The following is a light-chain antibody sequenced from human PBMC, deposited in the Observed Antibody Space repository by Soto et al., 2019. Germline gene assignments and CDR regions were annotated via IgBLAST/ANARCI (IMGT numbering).Light chain of an antibody. CDR2: AVS. CDR1: QNISSH. CDR3: QQSYSIPIT. Sequence: DVHMSQSPSSLSASVGYRFTITCRASQNISSHLNWYQQKPEKAPKLLISAVSSLESGVPSTYSGSGSGRDFTLTIGSLQPEDFETYFCQQSYSIPITFGHGTRLEIK. V-gene: IGKV1-39*01. J-gene: IGKJ5*01.